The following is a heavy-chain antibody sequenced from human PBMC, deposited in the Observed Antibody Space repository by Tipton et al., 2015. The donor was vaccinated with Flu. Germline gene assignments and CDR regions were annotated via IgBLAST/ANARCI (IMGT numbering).Heavy chain of an antibody. V-gene: IGHV4-61*02. CDR2: IDTSGST. Sequence: TLSLTCTVSGGSISSGSYYWSWIRQPAGKGLEWIGRIDTSGSTNYNPPLKSRVTISVDTSKNQFSLKLSSVTAADTAVYYCARDLFGEKDWFDPWGQGTLVTVSS. J-gene: IGHJ5*02. CDR1: GGSISSGSYY. CDR3: ARDLFGEKDWFDP. D-gene: IGHD3-10*01.